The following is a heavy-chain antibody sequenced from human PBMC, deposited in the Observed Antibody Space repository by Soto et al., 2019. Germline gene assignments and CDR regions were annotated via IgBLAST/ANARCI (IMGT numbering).Heavy chain of an antibody. CDR3: ARDSLGSGRGMDV. CDR1: GGSFSGYY. J-gene: IGHJ6*02. D-gene: IGHD2-15*01. CDR2: IYYSGST. Sequence: QVQLQQWGAGLLKPSETLSLTCAVYGGSFSGYYWSWIRQPPGKGLEWIGYIYYSGSTYYNPSLKSRVTISVDTSKNQFSLKLSSVTAADTAVYYCARDSLGSGRGMDVWGQGTTVTVSS. V-gene: IGHV4-34*01.